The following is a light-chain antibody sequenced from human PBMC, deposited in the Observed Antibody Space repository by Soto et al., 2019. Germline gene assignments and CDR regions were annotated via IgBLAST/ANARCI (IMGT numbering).Light chain of an antibody. V-gene: IGKV1-27*01. Sequence: DIQMTQSPMSLSASVGDRVTITCRASQDIRNFVAWYQQKPGQAPKLLIYAASTLQSGVPSRLSGSGSGTDFTLTINSLQPEDVATYSCQKYSSVPVFGPGTKVEIK. CDR3: QKYSSVPV. J-gene: IGKJ3*01. CDR1: QDIRNF. CDR2: AAS.